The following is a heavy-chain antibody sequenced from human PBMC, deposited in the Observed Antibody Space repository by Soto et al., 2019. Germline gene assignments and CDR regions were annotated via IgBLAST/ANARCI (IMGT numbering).Heavy chain of an antibody. V-gene: IGHV1-69*01. CDR3: ARDLGSGWYNY. D-gene: IGHD6-19*01. CDR1: GGTFSSYA. CDR2: IIPIFGTA. J-gene: IGHJ4*02. Sequence: QVQLVQSGAEVKKPGSSVKVSCKASGGTFSSYAISWVRQAPGQGLEWMGGIIPIFGTANYAQNFPGRVTIAADESMNTGYMELSSLRTEDTAVYYCARDLGSGWYNYWGQGTLVTVSS.